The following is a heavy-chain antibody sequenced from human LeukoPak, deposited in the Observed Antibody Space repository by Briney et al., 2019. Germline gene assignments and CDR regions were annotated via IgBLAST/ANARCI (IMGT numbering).Heavy chain of an antibody. J-gene: IGHJ4*02. CDR3: ARDSVTTGFYFDY. Sequence: TGGSLRLSCAASGFTFGSYALHWVRQAPGKGLEWVAFISYHGKSENYADSVKGRFTISRDISKNMLYLQMNSLRPEDTAVYYCARDSVTTGFYFDYWGQGTLVTVSS. CDR1: GFTFGSYA. V-gene: IGHV3-30*04. CDR2: ISYHGKSE. D-gene: IGHD4-17*01.